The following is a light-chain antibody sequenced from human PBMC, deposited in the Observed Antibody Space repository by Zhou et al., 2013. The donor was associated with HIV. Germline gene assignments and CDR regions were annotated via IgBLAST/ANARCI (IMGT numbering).Light chain of an antibody. V-gene: IGKV3-20*01. J-gene: IGKJ1*01. CDR2: GAS. CDR3: QQYGSSPSWT. Sequence: EIVLTQSPGTLSLSPGERAALSCRASQSVSSRYLAWYQQKLGQAPRLLIFGASSRAAGIPDRFSGSGSGTDFTLTISRLEPEDFAVYYCQQYGSSPSWTFGQGTKVEIK. CDR1: QSVSSRY.